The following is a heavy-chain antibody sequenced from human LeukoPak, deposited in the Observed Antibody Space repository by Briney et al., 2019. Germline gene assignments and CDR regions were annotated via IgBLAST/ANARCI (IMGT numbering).Heavy chain of an antibody. CDR2: INPNSGGT. J-gene: IGHJ4*02. D-gene: IGHD6-19*01. Sequence: EASVKVSCKASGYTFTGYYMHWVRQAPGQGLEWMGWINPNSGGTNYAQKFQGRVTMTRDTSISTAYMELSRLRSDDTAVYYRARLAPPGIAVAGWKLNDYWGQGTLVTVSS. V-gene: IGHV1-2*02. CDR1: GYTFTGYY. CDR3: ARLAPPGIAVAGWKLNDY.